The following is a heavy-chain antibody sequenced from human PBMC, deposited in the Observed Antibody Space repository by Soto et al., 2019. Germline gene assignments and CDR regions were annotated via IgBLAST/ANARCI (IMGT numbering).Heavy chain of an antibody. CDR2: VSTYNGNT. CDR1: GYTFTSYG. Sequence: QVQLVQSGPEVKMPGASVNVSCKASGYTFTSYGINWVRQAPGQGLEWLGRVSTYNGNTKYAQKFQGRVTMTTDTSTTTVYMHLRSLRSDDTAVYYCARERSLTASTLFGYWGQGTVVTVS. J-gene: IGHJ4*02. D-gene: IGHD3-10*02. V-gene: IGHV1-18*01. CDR3: ARERSLTASTLFGY.